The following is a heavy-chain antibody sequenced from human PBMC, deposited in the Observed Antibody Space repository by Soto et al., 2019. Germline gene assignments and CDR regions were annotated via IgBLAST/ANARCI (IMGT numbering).Heavy chain of an antibody. CDR1: GGSISSGGYY. Sequence: SETLSLTCTVSGGSISSGGYYWSWIRQHPGKGLEWIGYIYYSGSTYYNPSLKSRVTISVDTSKNQFSLKLSSVTAADTAVYYCARHVLVPAAAWFDPWGQGTLVTVSS. V-gene: IGHV4-31*03. CDR2: IYYSGST. D-gene: IGHD2-2*01. J-gene: IGHJ5*02. CDR3: ARHVLVPAAAWFDP.